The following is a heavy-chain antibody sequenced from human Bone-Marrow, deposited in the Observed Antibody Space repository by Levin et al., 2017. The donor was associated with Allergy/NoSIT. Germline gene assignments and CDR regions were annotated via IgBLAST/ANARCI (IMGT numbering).Heavy chain of an antibody. CDR3: ARGTMVRGARRGNWFDP. Sequence: GGSLRLSCAASGFTFSSYGMHWVRQAPGKGLEWVAVIWYDGSNKYYADSVKGRFTISRDNSKNTLYLQMNSLRAEDTAVYYCARGTMVRGARRGNWFDPWGQGTLVTVSS. CDR1: GFTFSSYG. V-gene: IGHV3-33*01. CDR2: IWYDGSNK. J-gene: IGHJ5*02. D-gene: IGHD3-10*01.